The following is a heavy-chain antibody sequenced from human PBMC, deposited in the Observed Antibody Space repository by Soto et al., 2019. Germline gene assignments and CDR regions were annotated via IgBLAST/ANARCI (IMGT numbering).Heavy chain of an antibody. CDR3: VRDGLSSSRSRYFDL. D-gene: IGHD6-13*01. CDR2: ISGSSTTI. V-gene: IGHV3-48*01. CDR1: GFTFSTYS. J-gene: IGHJ2*01. Sequence: GGSLRLSCAASGFTFSTYSMNWVRQAPGKGLEWVSYISGSSTTIYYADSVKGRFTISRDNAKNSLYLQMNSLRAEDTAVYYCVRDGLSSSRSRYFDLWGRGTLVTVSS.